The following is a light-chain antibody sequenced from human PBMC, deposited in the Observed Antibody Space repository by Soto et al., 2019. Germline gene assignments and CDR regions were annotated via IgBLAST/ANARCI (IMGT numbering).Light chain of an antibody. CDR1: QSVSSSY. CDR2: GAS. Sequence: EIVLTQSPGTLSLSPGERATLSCRASQSVSSSYLAWYQQKPGQAPRLLIYGASSRATGIPDRFSGMGSGTDFTLTISRLEPEEFAMYYCQQYGSSPWTFGQGTKVEIK. V-gene: IGKV3-20*01. J-gene: IGKJ1*01. CDR3: QQYGSSPWT.